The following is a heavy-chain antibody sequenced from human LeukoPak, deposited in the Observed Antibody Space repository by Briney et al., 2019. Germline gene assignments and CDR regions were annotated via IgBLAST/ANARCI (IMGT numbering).Heavy chain of an antibody. CDR3: ARDLLGWELHYFDY. CDR1: GFTFSTYN. Sequence: GGSLRLSCVASGFTFSTYNMNWVRQAPGKGLEWVSSISGSSSYIYYADSVKGRFSISRDNAKNSLYLQMNSLRAEDTAVYYCARDLLGWELHYFDYWGQGTLVTVSS. D-gene: IGHD1-26*01. CDR2: ISGSSSYI. V-gene: IGHV3-21*01. J-gene: IGHJ4*02.